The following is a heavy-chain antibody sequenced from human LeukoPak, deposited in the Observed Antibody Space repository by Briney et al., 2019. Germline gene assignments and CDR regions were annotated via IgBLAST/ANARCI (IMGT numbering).Heavy chain of an antibody. V-gene: IGHV3-7*01. J-gene: IGHJ4*02. CDR3: AVDYGDY. CDR1: GFAFSSYW. Sequence: GGSLRLSCGASGFAFSSYWMSWVRQAPGKGLEWVANIKQDGSKKYYVDSVKGRFTISRDNAKNSLYLQMHSLRGEDTAMYYCAVDYGDYWGQGTLVTVSS. CDR2: IKQDGSKK.